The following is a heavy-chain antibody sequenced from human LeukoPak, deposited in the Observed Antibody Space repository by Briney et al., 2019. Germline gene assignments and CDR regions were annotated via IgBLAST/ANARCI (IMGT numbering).Heavy chain of an antibody. CDR3: ARDKGDYDTPDAFDI. J-gene: IGHJ3*02. Sequence: GSLRLSCAASGFTFSSYAMHWVRQAPGKGLEWVAVISYDGSNKYYADSVKGRFTISRDNSKNTLYLQMNSLRAEDTAVYYCARDKGDYDTPDAFDIWGKGTMVTVSS. V-gene: IGHV3-30-3*01. D-gene: IGHD3-9*01. CDR2: ISYDGSNK. CDR1: GFTFSSYA.